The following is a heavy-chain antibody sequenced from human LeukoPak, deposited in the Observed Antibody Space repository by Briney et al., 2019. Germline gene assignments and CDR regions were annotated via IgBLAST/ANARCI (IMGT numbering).Heavy chain of an antibody. V-gene: IGHV3-30*02. CDR1: GFTFSSYG. D-gene: IGHD2-2*01. CDR3: AKEGYQLHTLFDY. J-gene: IGHJ4*02. CDR2: IRYDGSNK. Sequence: PGACLRLSCAASGFTFSSYGMHWVRQAPGKGLEWVAFIRYDGSNKYYADSVKGRFTISRDNSKNTLYLQMSSLRAEDTAVYYCAKEGYQLHTLFDYWGQGTLVTVSS.